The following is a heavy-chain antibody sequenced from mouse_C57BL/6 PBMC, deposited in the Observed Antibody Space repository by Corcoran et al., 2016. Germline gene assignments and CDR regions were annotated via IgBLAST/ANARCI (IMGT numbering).Heavy chain of an antibody. CDR1: GYTFTSYG. Sequence: QVQLQQSGAELARPGASVKLSCKASGYTFTSYGISWVKQRTGQGLEWIGEIYPRSGNTYYNEKFKGKATLTADKSSSTAYMELRSLTSEDSAVYFCAILIYYGYDGWYFDVWGTGTTVTVSS. CDR2: IYPRSGNT. D-gene: IGHD2-2*01. CDR3: AILIYYGYDGWYFDV. V-gene: IGHV1-81*01. J-gene: IGHJ1*03.